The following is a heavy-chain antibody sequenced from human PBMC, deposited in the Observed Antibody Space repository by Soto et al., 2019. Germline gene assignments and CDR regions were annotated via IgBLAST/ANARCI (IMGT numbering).Heavy chain of an antibody. CDR3: ARIEIASIK. V-gene: IGHV4-31*03. CDR1: GASIRSGGYY. J-gene: IGHJ4*02. D-gene: IGHD3-22*01. CDR2: IYYTGST. Sequence: PSETLSLTCSVSGASIRSGGYYWSWLRQSPGKGLEWIGHIYYTGSTFYSPSLKGRLTISLDTSKNQFSLDLRSVTAADTAMYYCARIEIASIKWGRGTLVTVSS.